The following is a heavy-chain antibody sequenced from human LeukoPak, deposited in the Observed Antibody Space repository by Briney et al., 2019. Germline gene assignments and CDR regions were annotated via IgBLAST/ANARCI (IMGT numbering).Heavy chain of an antibody. CDR2: IYYSGST. D-gene: IGHD6-6*01. CDR3: ARLIAGVAARLRWFDP. J-gene: IGHJ5*02. CDR1: GGSISSYY. Sequence: SETLSLTCTVSGGSISSYYWGWIRQPPGKGLEWIGSIYYSGSTYYNPSLKSRVTISVDTSKNQFSLKLSSVTAADTAVYYCARLIAGVAARLRWFDPWGQGTLVTVSS. V-gene: IGHV4-39*01.